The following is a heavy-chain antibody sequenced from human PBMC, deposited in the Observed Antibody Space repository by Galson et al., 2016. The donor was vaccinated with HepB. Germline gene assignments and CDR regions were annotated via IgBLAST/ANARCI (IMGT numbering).Heavy chain of an antibody. J-gene: IGHJ4*02. V-gene: IGHV3-23*01. CDR1: GFTFSKYA. CDR3: TKHEVRTHDY. Sequence: SLRLSCAASGFTFSKYALSWVRQAPGKGLEWISAIHLAGRDIYYSDSVRGRFTISRDDSNNMLCLQMNNLRDEDTAVYYCTKHEVRTHDYWGQGTLVTVSP. CDR2: IHLAGRDI. D-gene: IGHD3-22*01.